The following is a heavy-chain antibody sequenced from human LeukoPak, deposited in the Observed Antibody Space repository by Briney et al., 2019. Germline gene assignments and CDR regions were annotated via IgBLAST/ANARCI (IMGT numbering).Heavy chain of an antibody. CDR2: INHSGST. CDR1: GGSFSGYY. Sequence: PSETLSLTCAVYGGSFSGYYWSWIRQPPGKGLEWIGEINHSGSTNYNPSLKSRVTISVDTSKNQFSLKLSSVTAADTAVYYCARHSLWTWDWGYFDYWGQGTLVTVSS. CDR3: ARHSLWTWDWGYFDY. J-gene: IGHJ4*02. V-gene: IGHV4-34*01. D-gene: IGHD3/OR15-3a*01.